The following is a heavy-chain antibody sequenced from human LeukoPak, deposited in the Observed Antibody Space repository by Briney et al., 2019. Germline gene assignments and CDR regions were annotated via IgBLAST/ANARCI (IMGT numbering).Heavy chain of an antibody. CDR1: GFTFSRYW. V-gene: IGHV3-7*01. J-gene: IGHJ4*02. CDR3: ARDAYYHYSTSGTILDS. D-gene: IGHD3-16*01. CDR2: IKQDGSEK. Sequence: PGGSLRLSCAASGFTFSRYWMSWVRQAPGKGLEWVANIKQDGSEKYYVDSVKGRFTISRDNAKNSLYLQMDSVRAEDTAVYYCARDAYYHYSTSGTILDSWGQGTLVIVSS.